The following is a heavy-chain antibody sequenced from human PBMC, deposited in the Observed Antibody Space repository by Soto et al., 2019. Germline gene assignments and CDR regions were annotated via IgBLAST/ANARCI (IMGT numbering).Heavy chain of an antibody. Sequence: QVQLVQSGAEVKKPGSSVKVSCKASGGTFSSYTISWVRQARGQGLEWMGRIIPILGIANYAQKFQGRVTITADKSTSTAYMELSSLRSEDTAVYYCARVRRSGGSRPAESMDVWGQGTTVTVSS. V-gene: IGHV1-69*02. D-gene: IGHD2-15*01. CDR2: IIPILGIA. J-gene: IGHJ6*02. CDR1: GGTFSSYT. CDR3: ARVRRSGGSRPAESMDV.